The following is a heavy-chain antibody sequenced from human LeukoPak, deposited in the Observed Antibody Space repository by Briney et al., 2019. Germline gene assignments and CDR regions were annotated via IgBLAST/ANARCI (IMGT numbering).Heavy chain of an antibody. J-gene: IGHJ6*02. CDR2: IIPIFGTA. CDR1: GGTFSSYA. V-gene: IGHV1-69*13. CDR3: ARSSIAALGNYYYGMDV. D-gene: IGHD6-6*01. Sequence: ASVKVSCKASGGTFSSYALNWVRQAPGQGLERMGGIIPIFGTANYAQKFQGRVTITADESTSTAYMELSSLRSEDTAVYYCARSSIAALGNYYYGMDVWGQGTTVTVSS.